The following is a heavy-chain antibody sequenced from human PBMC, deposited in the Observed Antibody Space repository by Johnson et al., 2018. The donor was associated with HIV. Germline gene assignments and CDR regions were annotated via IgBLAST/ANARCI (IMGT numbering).Heavy chain of an antibody. Sequence: VQLVESGGGVVRPGGSLRLSCAASGFKFDDHGMSWVRQFPGKGLEWVSNINWNGGSAGFADSVKGRFTISRDNSKNTLYLQMNSLRAEDTAVYYCARGDCSGGSCYSEGATDAFDIWGQGTMVTVSS. J-gene: IGHJ3*02. CDR1: GFKFDDHG. CDR2: INWNGGSA. CDR3: ARGDCSGGSCYSEGATDAFDI. D-gene: IGHD2-15*01. V-gene: IGHV3-20*04.